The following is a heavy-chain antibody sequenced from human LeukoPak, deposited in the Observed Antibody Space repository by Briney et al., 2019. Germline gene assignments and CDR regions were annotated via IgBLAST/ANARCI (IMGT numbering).Heavy chain of an antibody. CDR3: ARDLDYSTGFDY. CDR2: ISSTGTYI. D-gene: IGHD4-11*01. J-gene: IGHJ4*02. V-gene: IGHV3-21*01. CDR1: GFSFSNYN. Sequence: PGGSLRLFCAASGFSFSNYNMSWVRQAPGKGLEWVSSISSTGTYIYYTDSVKGRFTISRDIANSLLYLQMNSLRADDTAVYYCARDLDYSTGFDYWGEGPLVTVSS.